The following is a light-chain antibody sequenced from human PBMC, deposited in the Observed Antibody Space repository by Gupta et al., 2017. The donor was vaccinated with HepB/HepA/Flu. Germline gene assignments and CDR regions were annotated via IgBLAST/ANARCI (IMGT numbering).Light chain of an antibody. CDR3: MQGKYWPRT. Sequence: DVVMTQSPLSLPVTLGQPASISCRSSQSLVYSDGNTYLDWYQQRPGQSPRRLIYQGSNRDSGVPDRFSGSGSGTDFTLKISRVEADDVGVYYCMQGKYWPRTFGQGTKVEIK. V-gene: IGKV2-30*01. J-gene: IGKJ1*01. CDR2: QGS. CDR1: QSLVYSDGNTY.